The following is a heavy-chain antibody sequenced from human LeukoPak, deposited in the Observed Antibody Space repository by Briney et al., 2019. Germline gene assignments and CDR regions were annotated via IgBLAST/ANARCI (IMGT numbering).Heavy chain of an antibody. Sequence: PGRSLRLSCAASGFTFSSYGLHWVRQAPGKGLEWVAVIWYDGSNKYYADSVKGRFTISRDNSKNTLYLQMNSLRAEDTAVYYCARDLGGIFDYWGQGTLVTVSS. CDR1: GFTFSSYG. V-gene: IGHV3-30*19. CDR3: ARDLGGIFDY. CDR2: IWYDGSNK. D-gene: IGHD3-16*01. J-gene: IGHJ4*02.